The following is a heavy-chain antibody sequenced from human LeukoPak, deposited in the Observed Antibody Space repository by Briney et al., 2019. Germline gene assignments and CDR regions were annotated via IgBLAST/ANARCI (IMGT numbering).Heavy chain of an antibody. D-gene: IGHD6-13*01. J-gene: IGHJ4*02. Sequence: SETLSLTCTVSGGSISSYYWSWIRQPPRKGLEWIGYIYDSVFTKYNPSLKSRVTISVDTSKSQFSLRLSSVTAADTAVYYCAGASSWYVFDSWGQGTLVTVSS. CDR1: GGSISSYY. CDR2: IYDSVFT. V-gene: IGHV4-59*08. CDR3: AGASSWYVFDS.